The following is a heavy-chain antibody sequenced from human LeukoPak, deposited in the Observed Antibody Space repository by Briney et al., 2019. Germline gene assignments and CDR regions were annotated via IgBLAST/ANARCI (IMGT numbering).Heavy chain of an antibody. J-gene: IGHJ4*02. V-gene: IGHV4-31*03. CDR1: GGSISSGGYY. D-gene: IGHD5-18*01. CDR3: ARGAVDTATTAAGVFDY. CDR2: IYYSGST. Sequence: PSETLSLTCTVSGGSISSGGYYWSWIRQHPGKGLEWIGYIYYSGSTYYNPSLESRVTISVDTSKNQFSLKLSSVTAADTAVYYCARGAVDTATTAAGVFDYWGQGTLVTVSS.